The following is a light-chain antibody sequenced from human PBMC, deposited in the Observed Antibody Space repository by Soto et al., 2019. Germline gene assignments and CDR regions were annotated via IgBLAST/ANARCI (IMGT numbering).Light chain of an antibody. CDR3: SSFTSSNTYV. CDR2: DVN. J-gene: IGLJ1*01. Sequence: SALTQPPSVSGSPGQSVAISCTGTSGDIGAYNRVSWYQQPPGTAPKLMIYDVNNRPSGVPDRFSGSKSGNTASLTISGLQADDEADYYCSSFTSSNTYVFGTGTKVTVL. V-gene: IGLV2-18*02. CDR1: SGDIGAYNR.